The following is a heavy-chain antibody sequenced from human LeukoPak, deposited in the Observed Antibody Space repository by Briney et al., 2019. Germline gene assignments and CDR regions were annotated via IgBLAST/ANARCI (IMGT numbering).Heavy chain of an antibody. V-gene: IGHV3-23*01. J-gene: IGHJ4*02. CDR1: GYRFPYG. Sequence: GGSLRLSCEPSGYRFPYGMSWVRQAPGKGLEWVSGITNSGESTYYADSVKGRFTISRDNSKNTLFLEMNRLRVEDTAVYYCAKGRGFRVWGPWDNWGQGTLITVSS. CDR2: ITNSGEST. CDR3: AKGRGFRVWGPWDN. D-gene: IGHD3-16*01.